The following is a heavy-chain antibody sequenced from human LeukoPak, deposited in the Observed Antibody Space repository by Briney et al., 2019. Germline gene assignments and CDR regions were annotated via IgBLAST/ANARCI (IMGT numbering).Heavy chain of an antibody. J-gene: IGHJ6*03. CDR1: GYTFTSYG. V-gene: IGHV1-2*02. Sequence: ASVKVSCKASGYTFTSYGISWVRQAPGQGLEWMGWINPNSGGTNYAQKFQGRVTTTRDTSISTAYMELSSLRSDDTAVYYCAREEYNWNSGLYYYYMDVWGKGTTVTVSS. CDR2: INPNSGGT. CDR3: AREEYNWNSGLYYYYMDV. D-gene: IGHD1-7*01.